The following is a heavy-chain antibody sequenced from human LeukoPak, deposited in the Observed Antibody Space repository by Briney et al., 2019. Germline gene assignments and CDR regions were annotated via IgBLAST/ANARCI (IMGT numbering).Heavy chain of an antibody. V-gene: IGHV3-74*01. CDR2: IKSDGSST. Sequence: GGSLRLSCAASGFTFSSYWMHWVRQAPGKGLVWVSRIKSDGSSTSYADSVKGRFTISRDNAKNTLYLQMNSLRAEDTAVYYCARVGAATYAFDIWGQGTMVTVSS. CDR1: GFTFSSYW. D-gene: IGHD3-16*01. J-gene: IGHJ3*02. CDR3: ARVGAATYAFDI.